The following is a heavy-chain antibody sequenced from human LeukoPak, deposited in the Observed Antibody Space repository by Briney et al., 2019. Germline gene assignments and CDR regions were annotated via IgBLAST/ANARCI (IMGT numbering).Heavy chain of an antibody. V-gene: IGHV1-24*01. Sequence: ASVKVSCKVSGYTLTGLSMHWVRQAPGKGLEWMGGFNPEDGETIYAQKFQGRVTMTEDTSTDTAYMELSSLRSEDTAVYYCATDNDYGDYGVAYGGQGTLVTVS. J-gene: IGHJ4*02. CDR3: ATDNDYGDYGVAY. D-gene: IGHD4-17*01. CDR1: GYTLTGLS. CDR2: FNPEDGET.